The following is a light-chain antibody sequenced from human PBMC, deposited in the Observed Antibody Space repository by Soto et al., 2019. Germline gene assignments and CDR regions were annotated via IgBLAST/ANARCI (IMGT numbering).Light chain of an antibody. CDR1: QNIRSR. V-gene: IGKV1-5*01. CDR2: DAS. CDR3: QQYHSYWT. J-gene: IGKJ1*01. Sequence: INLSLSPSSLSASVGGRCTMTCRASQNIRSRLAWFQQKPGKAPKLLIYDASSLESGVPQRFSGSGSGTEFTLTISSLQTDDFSTYYCQQYHSYWTFGQGTKVDIK.